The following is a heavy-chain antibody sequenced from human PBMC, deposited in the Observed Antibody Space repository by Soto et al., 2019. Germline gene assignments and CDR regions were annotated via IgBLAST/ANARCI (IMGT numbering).Heavy chain of an antibody. CDR3: VREVGATPDWFDP. Sequence: EVQLVESGGGLVQPGGSLRLSCAASGFTFSSYWMHWVRQAPGKGLVWVSRIKTDGSSARYADSVKGRFTISRDNAKNTLYLQMNSLRAEDTAVYYCVREVGATPDWFDPWGQGTLVTVSS. CDR1: GFTFSSYW. D-gene: IGHD1-26*01. CDR2: IKTDGSSA. J-gene: IGHJ5*02. V-gene: IGHV3-74*01.